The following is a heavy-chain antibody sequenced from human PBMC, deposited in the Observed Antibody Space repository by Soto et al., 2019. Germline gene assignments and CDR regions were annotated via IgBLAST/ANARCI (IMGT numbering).Heavy chain of an antibody. CDR2: INSAGTIT. D-gene: IGHD4-17*01. J-gene: IGHJ4*02. CDR3: ARDMTPAETPGDDFDY. CDR1: GFTFNTYW. V-gene: IGHV3-74*01. Sequence: EVRLVESGGAVVQPGGSLRLSCAASGFTFNTYWMHWVRQVPGKGLVWVSRINSAGTITSYADSVRGRFTISRDNAKNTVYLQMNSLRADDTAVHYCARDMTPAETPGDDFDYWGQGTVVTVSS.